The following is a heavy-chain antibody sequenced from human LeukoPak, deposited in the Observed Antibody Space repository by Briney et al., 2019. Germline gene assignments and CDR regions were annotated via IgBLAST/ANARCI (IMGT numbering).Heavy chain of an antibody. Sequence: GGSLRLSCAASGFTFSDYYMSWIRQAPGKGLEXXXYISSSSSYTNYADSVKGRFTISRDNAKNSLYLQMNSLRAEDTAVYYCASSDYGDYNWFDPWGQGTLVTVSS. CDR3: ASSDYGDYNWFDP. CDR2: ISSSSSYT. CDR1: GFTFSDYY. J-gene: IGHJ5*02. V-gene: IGHV3-11*06. D-gene: IGHD4-17*01.